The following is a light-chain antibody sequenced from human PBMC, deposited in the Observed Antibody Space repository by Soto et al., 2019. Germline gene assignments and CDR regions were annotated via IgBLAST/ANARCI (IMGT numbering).Light chain of an antibody. CDR1: QSISAY. CDR2: AAA. J-gene: IGKJ4*01. CDR3: QQSYNTPRT. Sequence: DIQMTQSPSSLSASVGDRVTITCRASQSISAYLNWYQQKPGKAPNLLIYAAASVQSGVPSRFSASGSGTDFTLTITNLQPEDLATYYCQQSYNTPRTFGGGTKVEIK. V-gene: IGKV1-39*01.